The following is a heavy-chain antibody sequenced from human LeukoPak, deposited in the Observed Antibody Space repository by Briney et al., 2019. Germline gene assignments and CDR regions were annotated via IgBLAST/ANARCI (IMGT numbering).Heavy chain of an antibody. V-gene: IGHV3-33*01. Sequence: GGSLRLSCAASGFTLSSHGMHWVRQAPGRGLEWVAGMWYDGSKEDYADSVKGRFTISRDMSKNTLNLQMNSLRVEDTAMFYCARDLSFGSLDFRGQGTLVTVSS. CDR3: ARDLSFGSLDF. D-gene: IGHD1-26*01. CDR2: MWYDGSKE. CDR1: GFTLSSHG. J-gene: IGHJ4*02.